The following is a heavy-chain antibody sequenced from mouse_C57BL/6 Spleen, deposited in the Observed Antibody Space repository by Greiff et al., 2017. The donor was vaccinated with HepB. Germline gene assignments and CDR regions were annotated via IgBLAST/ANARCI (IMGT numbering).Heavy chain of an antibody. CDR3: ARWDGLRYYFDY. J-gene: IGHJ2*01. D-gene: IGHD2-3*01. CDR1: GYTFTSYG. Sequence: QVQLQQSGAELARPGASVKLSCKASGYTFTSYGISWVKQRTGQGLEWIGEIYPRSGNTYYNEKFKGKATLTADKSSSTAYMELRSLTSEDSAVYFCARWDGLRYYFDYWGQGTTLTVSS. V-gene: IGHV1-81*01. CDR2: IYPRSGNT.